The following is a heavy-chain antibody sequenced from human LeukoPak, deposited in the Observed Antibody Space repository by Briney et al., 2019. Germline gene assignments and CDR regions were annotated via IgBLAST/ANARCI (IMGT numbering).Heavy chain of an antibody. CDR1: GGSISSYY. D-gene: IGHD5-12*01. CDR3: AREGSDYEEDNWFDP. J-gene: IGHJ5*02. Sequence: SETLSLTCTVSGGSISSYYWSWIRQPPGKGLEWIGYIYYSGSTNYNPSLKSRVTISVDTSKNQFSLKLSSVTAADTAVYYCAREGSDYEEDNWFDPWGQGTLVTVSS. V-gene: IGHV4-59*12. CDR2: IYYSGST.